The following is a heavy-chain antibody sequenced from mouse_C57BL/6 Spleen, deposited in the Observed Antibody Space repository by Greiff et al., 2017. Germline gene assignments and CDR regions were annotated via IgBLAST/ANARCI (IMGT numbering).Heavy chain of an antibody. D-gene: IGHD1-1*01. V-gene: IGHV1-15*01. CDR1: GYTFTDYE. CDR2: IDPETGGT. CDR3: TTVVAYYCDY. J-gene: IGHJ2*01. Sequence: VQLQQSGAELVRPGASVTLSCKASGYTFTDYEMHWVKQTPVHGLEWIGAIDPETGGTAYNQKFKGKAILTADKSSSTAYMELRSLTSEDSAVYYCTTVVAYYCDYWGQGTTLTVSS.